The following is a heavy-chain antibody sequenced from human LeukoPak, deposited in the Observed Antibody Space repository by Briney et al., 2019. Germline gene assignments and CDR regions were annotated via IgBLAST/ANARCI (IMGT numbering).Heavy chain of an antibody. J-gene: IGHJ6*02. Sequence: SETLSLTCTVSGGSISSYYWSWIRQPPGKGLEWIGYIYCSGSTNYNPSLKSRVTISVDTSKNQFSLKLSSVTAADTAVYYCARHGSGYYDSSGYYYEPDYYYHYGMDVWGQGTTVTVSS. CDR3: ARHGSGYYDSSGYYYEPDYYYHYGMDV. V-gene: IGHV4-59*08. CDR1: GGSISSYY. D-gene: IGHD3-22*01. CDR2: IYCSGST.